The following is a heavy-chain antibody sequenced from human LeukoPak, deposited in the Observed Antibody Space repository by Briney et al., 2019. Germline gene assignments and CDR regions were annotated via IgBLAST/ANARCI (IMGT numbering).Heavy chain of an antibody. CDR3: ASYGGKGDY. CDR2: IIPIFGTA. Sequence: ASVKVSCKASGGTFTSYAISWVRQAPGQAPEWMGGIIPIFGTAKYAQKFPGRVTITADEFTSTTYMVLISLRSEDTAVYYCASYGGKGDYWGQGTMGTVSS. CDR1: GGTFTSYA. V-gene: IGHV1-69*01. D-gene: IGHD4-23*01. J-gene: IGHJ4*02.